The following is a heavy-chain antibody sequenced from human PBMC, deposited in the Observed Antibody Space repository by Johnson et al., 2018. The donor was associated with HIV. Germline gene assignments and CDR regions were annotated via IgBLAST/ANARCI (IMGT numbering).Heavy chain of an antibody. CDR3: ARDQGLIVTDAFDI. CDR2: IKQDGSEK. D-gene: IGHD1-26*01. J-gene: IGHJ3*02. V-gene: IGHV3-7*01. CDR1: GFTFSSYW. Sequence: MLLVESGGGLVQPGGSLRLSCAASGFTFSSYWMSWVRQAPGKGLEWVANIKQDGSEKYYVDSVKGRFTISRDNAKNSLYLQMNILRAGDTAVYYCARDQGLIVTDAFDIWGQGTMVTVSS.